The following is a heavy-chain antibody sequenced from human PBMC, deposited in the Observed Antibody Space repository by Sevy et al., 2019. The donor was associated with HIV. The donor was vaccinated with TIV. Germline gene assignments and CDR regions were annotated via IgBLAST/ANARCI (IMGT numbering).Heavy chain of an antibody. CDR2: IRPDGSDK. CDR1: GFTFGPFW. CDR3: ARGVGLDC. D-gene: IGHD1-26*01. Sequence: GGSVKLSCPASGFTFGPFWMTWVRQAPGKGLKWVANIRPDGSDKYYVDSLKGQFTISRDNAKNSLYLQMNSLTADDTAMYYCARGVGLDCWGQGALVTVSS. V-gene: IGHV3-7*01. J-gene: IGHJ4*02.